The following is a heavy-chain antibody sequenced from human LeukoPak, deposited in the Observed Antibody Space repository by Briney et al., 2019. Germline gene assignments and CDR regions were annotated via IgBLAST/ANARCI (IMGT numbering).Heavy chain of an antibody. J-gene: IGHJ5*02. CDR3: ARNLPGYCSSTSCYIDNWFDP. Sequence: GESLKISCKGSGYSFTSYWIGWVRQMPGKGLEWMGIIYPGDSDTKYSPSFQGQATISADKSISTAYLQWSSLKASDTAMYYCARNLPGYCSSTSCYIDNWFDPWGQGTLVTVSS. D-gene: IGHD2-2*02. V-gene: IGHV5-51*01. CDR1: GYSFTSYW. CDR2: IYPGDSDT.